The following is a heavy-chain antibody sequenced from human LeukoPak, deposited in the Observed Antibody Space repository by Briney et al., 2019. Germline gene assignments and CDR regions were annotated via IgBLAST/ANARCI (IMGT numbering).Heavy chain of an antibody. CDR3: AKAIVVLISGQFWDY. CDR2: ISGSGVNT. D-gene: IGHD3-22*01. Sequence: GGTLRLSCAASGFTLRSYGMSWVRQAPGKGLEWVSTISGSGVNTDYADSVKGRFAISSDNSKNTLYLQMNSLRAEDTAVYYCAKAIVVLISGQFWDYWGQGTLVTVSS. J-gene: IGHJ4*02. CDR1: GFTLRSYG. V-gene: IGHV3-23*01.